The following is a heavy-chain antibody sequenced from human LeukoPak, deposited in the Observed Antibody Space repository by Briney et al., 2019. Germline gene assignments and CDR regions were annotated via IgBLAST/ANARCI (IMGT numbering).Heavy chain of an antibody. D-gene: IGHD2-21*02. CDR2: IYYSGST. Sequence: PSETLSLTCTVSGGSNSSYYWSWIRQRPGKGLEWIGYIYYSGSTNYNPSLKSRVTISVDTSKNQFSLKLSSVTAADTAVYYCARGLVVVTAHDAFDIWGQGTMVTLSS. CDR1: GGSNSSYY. J-gene: IGHJ3*02. CDR3: ARGLVVVTAHDAFDI. V-gene: IGHV4-59*08.